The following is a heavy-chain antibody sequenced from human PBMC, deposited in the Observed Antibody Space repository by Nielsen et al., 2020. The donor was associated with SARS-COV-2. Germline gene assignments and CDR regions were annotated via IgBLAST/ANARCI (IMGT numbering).Heavy chain of an antibody. D-gene: IGHD3-3*01. CDR3: ARDSFLEWLLFDY. CDR1: GFTFSSYS. V-gene: IGHV3-21*01. CDR2: ISSSSSYI. J-gene: IGHJ4*02. Sequence: GESLKISCAASGFTFSSYSMNWVRQAPGKGLEWVSSISSSSSYIYYADSVKGRFTISRDNAKNSLYLQMNSLRAEDTAVYYCARDSFLEWLLFDYWGQGTLVTVSS.